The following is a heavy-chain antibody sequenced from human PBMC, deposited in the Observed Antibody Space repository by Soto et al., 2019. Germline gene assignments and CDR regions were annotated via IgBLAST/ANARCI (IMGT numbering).Heavy chain of an antibody. Sequence: LSLTCTVSGGSISSGGYYWSWIRQHPGKGLEWIGYIYYSGSTYYNPSLKSRVTISVDTSKNQFSLKLSSVTAADTAVYYCARVSGSSWLFDYWGQGTLVTVSS. CDR3: ARVSGSSWLFDY. CDR2: IYYSGST. CDR1: GGSISSGGYY. V-gene: IGHV4-31*03. D-gene: IGHD6-13*01. J-gene: IGHJ4*02.